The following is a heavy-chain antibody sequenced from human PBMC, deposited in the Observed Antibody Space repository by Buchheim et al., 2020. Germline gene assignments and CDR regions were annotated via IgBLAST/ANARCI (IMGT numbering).Heavy chain of an antibody. V-gene: IGHV1-8*01. J-gene: IGHJ6*02. CDR1: GYTFTSYD. Sequence: QVQLVQSGAEVKKPGASVKVSCKASGYTFTSYDINWVRQATGQGLEWMGWMNPNSGNTGYAQKFQGRVTMTRKTSISTAYMELSILRSEDTAVYYCARGFITMVRGVIIPYYYYGMDVWGQGTT. CDR2: MNPNSGNT. D-gene: IGHD3-10*01. CDR3: ARGFITMVRGVIIPYYYYGMDV.